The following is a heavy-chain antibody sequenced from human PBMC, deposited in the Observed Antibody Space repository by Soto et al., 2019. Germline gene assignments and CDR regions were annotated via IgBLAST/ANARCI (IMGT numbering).Heavy chain of an antibody. Sequence: GGSLRLSCAASGFTFSSYAMSWVRQAPGKGLEWVSAISGSGGSTYYADSVKGRFTISRDNSKDTLYLQMNSLRAEDTAVYYCAKDNYYGSGTPGPYDYWGQGTLVTVSP. CDR2: ISGSGGST. CDR1: GFTFSSYA. J-gene: IGHJ4*02. CDR3: AKDNYYGSGTPGPYDY. V-gene: IGHV3-23*01. D-gene: IGHD3-10*01.